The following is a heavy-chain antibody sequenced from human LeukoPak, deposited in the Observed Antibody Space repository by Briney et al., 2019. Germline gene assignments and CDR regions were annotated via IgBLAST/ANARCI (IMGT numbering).Heavy chain of an antibody. CDR3: AREKNLGT. CDR1: GFAFSSYW. CDR2: INSDWSRP. D-gene: IGHD1-14*01. Sequence: PAVSLTLSCAASGFAFSSYWMHWVRQAPGTGQVWVTYINSDWSRPNYADSVKGRFTISRDNAKDTLYLQMNSLRGEDTAVYYCAREKNLGTWGEGTLVT. V-gene: IGHV3-74*01. J-gene: IGHJ4*02.